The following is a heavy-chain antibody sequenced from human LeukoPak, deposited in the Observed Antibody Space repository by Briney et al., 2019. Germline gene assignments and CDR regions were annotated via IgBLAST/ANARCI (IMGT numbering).Heavy chain of an antibody. CDR1: GGSFSGYY. CDR3: ARGSHDYGGNTTLYYFDY. V-gene: IGHV4-34*01. Sequence: PSETLSLTCAVYGGSFSGYYWSWIRQPPGKGLEWIGEINHSGSTNYNPSLKSRVTISVDTSKNQFSLKLSSVTAADTAVYYCARGSHDYGGNTTLYYFDYWGQGTLVTASS. CDR2: INHSGST. D-gene: IGHD4-23*01. J-gene: IGHJ4*02.